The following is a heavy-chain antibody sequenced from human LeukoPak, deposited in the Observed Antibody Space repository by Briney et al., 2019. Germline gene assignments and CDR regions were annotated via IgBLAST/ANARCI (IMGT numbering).Heavy chain of an antibody. D-gene: IGHD3-22*01. CDR3: ARVSSLHSSGYLRDDY. J-gene: IGHJ4*02. V-gene: IGHV4-31*03. CDR2: IYYSGST. CDR1: GGSISSGGYY. Sequence: ASETLSLTCTVSGGSISSGGYYWRWIRQHPGKGLEWIGYIYYSGSTYYNPSLKSRVTISVDTSKNQFSLKLSSVTAADTAVYYCARVSSLHSSGYLRDDYWGQGTLVTVSS.